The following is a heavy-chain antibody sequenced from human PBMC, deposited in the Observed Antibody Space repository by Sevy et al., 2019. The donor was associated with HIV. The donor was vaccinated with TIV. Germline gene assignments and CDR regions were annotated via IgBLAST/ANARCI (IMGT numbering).Heavy chain of an antibody. CDR2: ITSNGGST. Sequence: GGSLRLSCAASGFTFSSYTMHWVRQAPGKGLEYVSAITSNGGSTYYANSVKGRFTISRDNSKNTLYLQMGSLRAEDMAVYYCARVGTMGTFDYRGQGTLVTVSS. CDR1: GFTFSSYT. V-gene: IGHV3-64*01. J-gene: IGHJ4*02. D-gene: IGHD1-7*01. CDR3: ARVGTMGTFDY.